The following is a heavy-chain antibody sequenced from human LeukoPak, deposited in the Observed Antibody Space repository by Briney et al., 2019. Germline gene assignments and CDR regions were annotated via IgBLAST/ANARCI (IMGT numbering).Heavy chain of an antibody. Sequence: PGGSLRLSCAASGFTFDDYAMHWVRHAPGKGLEWVSGISWNSGSIGYADSVKGRFTIPRDNAKNSLYLQMDSLRAEDTALYYCAKARIAVAAFDYWGQGTLVTVSS. V-gene: IGHV3-9*01. D-gene: IGHD6-19*01. J-gene: IGHJ4*02. CDR2: ISWNSGSI. CDR3: AKARIAVAAFDY. CDR1: GFTFDDYA.